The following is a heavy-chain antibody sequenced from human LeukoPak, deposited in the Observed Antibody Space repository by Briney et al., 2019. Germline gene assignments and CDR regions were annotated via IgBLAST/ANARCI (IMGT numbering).Heavy chain of an antibody. CDR2: ISATGDT. J-gene: IGHJ3*02. Sequence: PGGSLRLSCAASGFSLSSHDVHWVRHVTGKGLDWVSGISATGDTYYLGFVKGRFTISRENAKNALHLQMNSLRAGGTAVYYCARSGTTMTGDGLDIWGQGTMVTVSS. D-gene: IGHD4-17*01. CDR3: ARSGTTMTGDGLDI. CDR1: GFSLSSHD. V-gene: IGHV3-13*01.